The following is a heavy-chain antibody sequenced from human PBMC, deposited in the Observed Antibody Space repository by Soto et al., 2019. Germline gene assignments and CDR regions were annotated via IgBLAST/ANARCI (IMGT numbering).Heavy chain of an antibody. J-gene: IGHJ4*02. CDR1: GFTFSSYA. D-gene: IGHD6-6*01. V-gene: IGHV3-23*01. CDR2: ISGSGSTI. Sequence: GGSLRLSCAASGFTFSSYAVSWVRQAPGKGPEWISSISGSGSTIYYADSVKGRFTISRDNSKNTLYLQMSSLRAEDTAVYYCASTLGRFDYWGQGTLVTVSS. CDR3: ASTLGRFDY.